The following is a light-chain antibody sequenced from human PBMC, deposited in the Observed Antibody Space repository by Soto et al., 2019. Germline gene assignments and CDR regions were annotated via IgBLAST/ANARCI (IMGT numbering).Light chain of an antibody. CDR3: QQSDSYPYT. J-gene: IGKJ2*01. V-gene: IGKV1-39*01. CDR1: QSITNY. CDR2: AAS. Sequence: DIQMTQSPSSLSLSVGDRVTITCRASQSITNYLNWYQQKPGKAPKLLVYAASSLQSGVPSRFSANGSGTDFTLTISSLQPEDFASYYCQQSDSYPYTCGQGTKLEIK.